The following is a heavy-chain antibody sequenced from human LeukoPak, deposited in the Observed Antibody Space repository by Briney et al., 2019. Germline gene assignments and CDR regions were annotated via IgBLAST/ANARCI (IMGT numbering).Heavy chain of an antibody. V-gene: IGHV3-7*01. Sequence: PGGSLRLSCAASGFTFSSDWMSWVRQAPGKGLEWVANIKQDGSEKYYVDSVKGRFTISRDNAKNSLYMQMNSLRAEDTAVYYCARVHSGGSYYAGAEYFQHWGQGTLVTVSS. CDR3: ARVHSGGSYYAGAEYFQH. D-gene: IGHD1-26*01. CDR2: IKQDGSEK. J-gene: IGHJ1*01. CDR1: GFTFSSDW.